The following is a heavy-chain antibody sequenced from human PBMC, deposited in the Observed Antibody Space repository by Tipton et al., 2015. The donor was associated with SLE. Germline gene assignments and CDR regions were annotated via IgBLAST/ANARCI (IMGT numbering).Heavy chain of an antibody. V-gene: IGHV4-34*01. CDR2: IYHSGST. D-gene: IGHD3-10*01. CDR1: GGSFSGYY. Sequence: LRLSCAAYGGSFSGYYWSWIRQPPGKRLEWIGSIYHSGSTYYNPSLKSRVTISVDTSKNQFSLKLSSVTAADTAVYYCARSSNLYGSGAGDYWGQGTLVTVSS. CDR3: ARSSNLYGSGAGDY. J-gene: IGHJ4*02.